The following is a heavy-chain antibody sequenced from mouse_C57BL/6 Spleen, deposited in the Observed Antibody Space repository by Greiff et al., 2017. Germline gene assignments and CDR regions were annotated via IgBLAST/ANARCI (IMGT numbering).Heavy chain of an antibody. V-gene: IGHV5-4*03. CDR2: ISDGGSYT. J-gene: IGHJ3*01. D-gene: IGHD1-1*01. Sequence: DVKLVESGGGLVKPGGSLKLSCAASGFTFSSYAMSWVRQTPEKRLEWVATISDGGSYTYYPDNVKGRFTISRDNAKNNLYLQMSHLKSEDTAMYYCAGSSPFAYWGQGTLVTVSA. CDR1: GFTFSSYA. CDR3: AGSSPFAY.